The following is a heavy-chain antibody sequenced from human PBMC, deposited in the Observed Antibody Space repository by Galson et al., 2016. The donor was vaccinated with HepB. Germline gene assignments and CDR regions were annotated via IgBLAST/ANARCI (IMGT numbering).Heavy chain of an antibody. CDR1: GFTFGSYA. CDR3: ASVVQLPI. D-gene: IGHD1-1*01. V-gene: IGHV3-30*04. CDR2: ILFDGSKK. Sequence: SLRLSCAASGFTFGSYAMHWVRQAPGKGLEWVAFILFDGSKKDYADSVKGRFTISRDNSKNTVSLQMNSLRGEDRAIYYCASVVQLPIWGQGTKVTVSS. J-gene: IGHJ3*02.